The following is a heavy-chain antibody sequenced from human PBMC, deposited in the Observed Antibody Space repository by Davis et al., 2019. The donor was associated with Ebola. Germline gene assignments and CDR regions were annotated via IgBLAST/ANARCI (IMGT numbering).Heavy chain of an antibody. D-gene: IGHD3-22*01. J-gene: IGHJ4*02. V-gene: IGHV3-66*01. Sequence: GGSLRLSCAASGFTVSSNYMSWVRQAPGKGLEWVSVIYSGGSTYYADSVKGRFTISRDNSKNTLYLQMNSLRAEDTAVYYCARDISNYYYDSSGGLGYWGQGTLVTVSS. CDR3: ARDISNYYYDSSGGLGY. CDR2: IYSGGST. CDR1: GFTVSSNY.